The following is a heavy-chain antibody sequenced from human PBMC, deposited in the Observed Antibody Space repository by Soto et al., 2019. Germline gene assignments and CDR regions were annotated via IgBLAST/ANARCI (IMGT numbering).Heavy chain of an antibody. D-gene: IGHD3-16*01. CDR3: ARGDMITVLDAFDI. Sequence: GASVKVSCKASGYTFTSYAMNWVRQAPGQGLEWMGWINTNTGNPTYAQGFTGRFVFSLDTPVSTAYLQICSLKAEDTAVYYCARGDMITVLDAFDIWGQGTMVTVS. J-gene: IGHJ3*02. CDR1: GYTFTSYA. CDR2: INTNTGNP. V-gene: IGHV7-4-1*01.